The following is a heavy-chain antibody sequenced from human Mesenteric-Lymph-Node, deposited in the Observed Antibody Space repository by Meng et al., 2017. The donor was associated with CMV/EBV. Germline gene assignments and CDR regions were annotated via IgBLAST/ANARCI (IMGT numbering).Heavy chain of an antibody. CDR1: GGTFSSYA. D-gene: IGHD4/OR15-4a*01. Sequence: SVKVSCKASGGTFSSYAISRVRQAPGQGLEWMGGIIPILGIANYAQKFQGRVTITADKSTSTAYMELSSLRSEDTAVYYCARDRADPRMVVRVCWFDPWGQGTLVTVSS. J-gene: IGHJ5*02. CDR3: ARDRADPRMVVRVCWFDP. CDR2: IIPILGIA. V-gene: IGHV1-69*10.